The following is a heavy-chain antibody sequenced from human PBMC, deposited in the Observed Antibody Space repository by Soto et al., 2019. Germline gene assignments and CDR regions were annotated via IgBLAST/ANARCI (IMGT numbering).Heavy chain of an antibody. V-gene: IGHV4-34*01. CDR2: INHRGSA. D-gene: IGHD1-26*01. Sequence: QVQLQQWGAGLLKPSETLSLTCAVYGGSFRGYYWSWIRQPPGKGLEWIGEINHRGSANYNPSVKSRVTISVDTSKNQFSLKLNSVTDADTAMYYCARGSRVKIPAATGRDYYYHGLDVWAQGTAVTVSS. CDR3: ARGSRVKIPAATGRDYYYHGLDV. J-gene: IGHJ6*02. CDR1: GGSFRGYY.